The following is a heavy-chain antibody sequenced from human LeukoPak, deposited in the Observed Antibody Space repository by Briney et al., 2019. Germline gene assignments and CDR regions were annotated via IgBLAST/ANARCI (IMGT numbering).Heavy chain of an antibody. V-gene: IGHV4-34*01. CDR1: GGSFSGYY. D-gene: IGHD3-3*01. CDR3: ARVGVRFLEWSNWFDP. CDR2: INHSGST. J-gene: IGHJ5*02. Sequence: KTSETLSLTCPVYGGSFSGYYWSWIRQPPGKGLEWIGEINHSGSTNYNPSLKSRVTISVDTSKNQFSLKLSSVTAADTAVYYCARVGVRFLEWSNWFDPWGQGTLVTVSS.